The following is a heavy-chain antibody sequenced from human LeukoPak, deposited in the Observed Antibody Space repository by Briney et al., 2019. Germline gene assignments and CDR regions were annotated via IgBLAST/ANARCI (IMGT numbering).Heavy chain of an antibody. J-gene: IGHJ3*02. Sequence: GSLRLSCSASGFTLSDYYMSWVRQAPGKGLEWVSAISGSGGSTYYADSVKGRFSISRDNANNTLYLQMSSLKPEDTAVYYCARGVSSLGVFDIWGLGTMVTVSS. V-gene: IGHV3-23*01. CDR3: ARGVSSLGVFDI. CDR2: ISGSGGST. CDR1: GFTLSDYY. D-gene: IGHD2-8*01.